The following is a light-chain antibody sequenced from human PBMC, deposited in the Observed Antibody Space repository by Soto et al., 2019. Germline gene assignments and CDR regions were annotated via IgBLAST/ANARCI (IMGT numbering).Light chain of an antibody. V-gene: IGLV2-14*01. CDR2: EVS. CDR3: ISYIGSRAPYA. J-gene: IGLJ1*01. Sequence: QSALTQPASVSGSPGQSITISCTGTTNDVGDYNYVAWYQQHSGKVPRLMIYEVSNRPPGVSYRFSGSKSGSTASLTISGLQAEDEADYYCISYIGSRAPYAFRPGTKLTVL. CDR1: TNDVGDYNY.